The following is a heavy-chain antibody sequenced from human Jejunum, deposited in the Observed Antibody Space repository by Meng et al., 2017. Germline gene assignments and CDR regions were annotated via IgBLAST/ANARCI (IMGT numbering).Heavy chain of an antibody. CDR3: ARGGDPRAYYFDY. CDR2: IDHSGST. V-gene: IGHV4-34*01. CDR1: GWSFSGYY. D-gene: IGHD3-10*01. Sequence: GAGLLKPSGTLSLRCAVYGWSFSGYYCGWIRQAPGKGLEWIGDIDHSGSTNYNPSLKNRVTISVDTSRNQISLNLNSVTAADTAVYYCARGGDPRAYYFDYWGQGNLVTVSS. J-gene: IGHJ4*02.